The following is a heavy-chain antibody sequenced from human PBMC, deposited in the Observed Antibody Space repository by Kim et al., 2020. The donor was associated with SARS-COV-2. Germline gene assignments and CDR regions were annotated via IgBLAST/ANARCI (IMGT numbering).Heavy chain of an antibody. D-gene: IGHD6-19*01. CDR3: ARDSKYSSGWYLPFDAFDI. Sequence: SVKVSCKASGGTFSSYAISWVRQAPGQGLEWMGGIIPTFGTANYAQKFQGRVTITADESTSTAYMELSSLRSEDTAVYYCARDSKYSSGWYLPFDAFDIWGQGTMVTGSS. V-gene: IGHV1-69*13. J-gene: IGHJ3*02. CDR1: GGTFSSYA. CDR2: IIPTFGTA.